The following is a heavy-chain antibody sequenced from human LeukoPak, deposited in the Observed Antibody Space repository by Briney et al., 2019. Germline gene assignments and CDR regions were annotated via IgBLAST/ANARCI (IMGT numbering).Heavy chain of an antibody. D-gene: IGHD6-13*01. Sequence: PSETLSFACTVSGGSISSYYWSWIRQPPGKGLEWIGYIYYSGSTNYNPSLKSRVTISVDTSKNQFSLKLSSVTAADTAVYYCARDRPDSSSWYGNFDYWGQGTLVTVSS. V-gene: IGHV4-59*01. J-gene: IGHJ4*02. CDR2: IYYSGST. CDR1: GGSISSYY. CDR3: ARDRPDSSSWYGNFDY.